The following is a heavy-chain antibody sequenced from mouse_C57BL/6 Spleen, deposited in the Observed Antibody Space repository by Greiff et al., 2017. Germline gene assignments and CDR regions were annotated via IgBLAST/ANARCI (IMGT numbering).Heavy chain of an antibody. D-gene: IGHD1-1*01. CDR2: INPNNGGT. CDR1: GYTFTDYN. CDR3: ARGAPTTVVAPFDY. V-gene: IGHV1-22*01. J-gene: IGHJ2*01. Sequence: EVQLQQSGPELVKPGASVKMSCKASGYTFTDYNMHWVKQSHGKSLEWIGYINPNNGGTSYNQKFKGKATLTVTKSSSTAYMELRSLTSEDSAVYYCARGAPTTVVAPFDYWGQGTTLTVSS.